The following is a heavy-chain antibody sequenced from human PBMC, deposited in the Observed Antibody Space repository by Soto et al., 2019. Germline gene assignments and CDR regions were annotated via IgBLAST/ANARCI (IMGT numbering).Heavy chain of an antibody. J-gene: IGHJ5*02. CDR1: GFTLIIHA. V-gene: IGHV3-23*01. CDR3: AKEGYVSGFP. D-gene: IGHD3-10*01. CDR2: IDSDGRT. Sequence: GGSLRLSCTVSGFTLIIHASIWVRQGPGKGLEWVSGIDSDGRTFHADSVKGRFTISRDNSKNALYLQMNSLRAEDTAVYYCAKEGYVSGFPWGQGTLVTVSS.